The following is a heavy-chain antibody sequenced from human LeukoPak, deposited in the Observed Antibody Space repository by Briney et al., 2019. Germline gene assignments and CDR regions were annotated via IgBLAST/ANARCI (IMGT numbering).Heavy chain of an antibody. CDR1: GFTFSSYS. V-gene: IGHV3-48*01. D-gene: IGHD2-15*01. J-gene: IGHJ4*02. CDR2: ISSSSSTI. Sequence: GGSLRLSCAASGFTFSSYSMNWVRQAPGKGLEWVSYISSSSSTIYYADSVKGRFTISRDNAKNSLYLQMNSLRAEDTAVYYCAKWGAATRSWPTTIDYWGQGTLVTVSS. CDR3: AKWGAATRSWPTTIDY.